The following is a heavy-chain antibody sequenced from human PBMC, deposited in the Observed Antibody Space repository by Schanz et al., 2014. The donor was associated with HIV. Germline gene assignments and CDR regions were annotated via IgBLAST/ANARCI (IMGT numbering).Heavy chain of an antibody. CDR1: GFTFSSYG. V-gene: IGHV3-33*08. Sequence: QLLESGGGLVQPGGSLRLSCAASGFTFSSYGMHWVRQAAGKGLEWLAFISYNGNEKDYGDSVKGRFMISRDNSNNTLYLQMNSLRAEDTAVYFCTRGRFLERGGMDVWGQGTAVTVSS. D-gene: IGHD3-3*01. J-gene: IGHJ6*02. CDR2: ISYNGNEK. CDR3: TRGRFLERGGMDV.